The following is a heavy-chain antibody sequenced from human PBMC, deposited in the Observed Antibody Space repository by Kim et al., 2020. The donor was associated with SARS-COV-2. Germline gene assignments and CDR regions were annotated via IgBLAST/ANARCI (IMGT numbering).Heavy chain of an antibody. CDR2: ISSSGSYT. J-gene: IGHJ4*02. Sequence: GGSLRLSCAASGFTFSDYYMTWIRQAPGKGLEWVSYISSSGSYTNYADSEKGRFTISRDNAKNSLYLQMSSLRAEDTALYYCARVPFGDLSAYYFDLWGQGTLVTVSS. CDR1: GFTFSDYY. CDR3: ARVPFGDLSAYYFDL. V-gene: IGHV3-11*05. D-gene: IGHD3-10*01.